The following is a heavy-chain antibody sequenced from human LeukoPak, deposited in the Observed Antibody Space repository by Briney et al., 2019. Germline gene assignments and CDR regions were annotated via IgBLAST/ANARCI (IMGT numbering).Heavy chain of an antibody. J-gene: IGHJ4*02. D-gene: IGHD3-10*01. CDR2: ISSSSSYI. CDR3: ARAKPKNMVRGLIMRRESRYYFDY. V-gene: IGHV3-21*04. Sequence: GGSLRLSCAASGFTFSSYSINWVRQAPGKGLEWVSSISSSSSYIYYADSVKGRFTISRDNSKSTLYIQMNSLRPEDTAVYYCARAKPKNMVRGLIMRRESRYYFDYWGQGTLVTVSS. CDR1: GFTFSSYS.